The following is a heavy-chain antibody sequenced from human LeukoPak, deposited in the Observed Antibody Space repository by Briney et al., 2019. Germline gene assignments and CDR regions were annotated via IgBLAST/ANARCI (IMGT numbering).Heavy chain of an antibody. CDR3: ARLSAYYYGSYFYYYMDV. D-gene: IGHD3-10*01. CDR1: GFSFSSYW. J-gene: IGHJ6*03. Sequence: GPLRLSCEASGFSFSSYWMSWVRLAPGKGPEWVANIKQDESEKYSVDSVKGRFIISRDNAKNSVFLQMNSLRAEDTALYYCARLSAYYYGSYFYYYMDVWGKGTTVTVSS. CDR2: IKQDESEK. V-gene: IGHV3-7*01.